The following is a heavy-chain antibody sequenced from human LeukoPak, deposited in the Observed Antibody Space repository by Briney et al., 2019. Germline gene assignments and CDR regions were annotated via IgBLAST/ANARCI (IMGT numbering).Heavy chain of an antibody. V-gene: IGHV3-74*01. CDR2: INSDGSTT. D-gene: IGHD6-19*01. CDR3: ARDARSDGWYVLAY. CDR1: GFTIRTYW. J-gene: IGHJ4*02. Sequence: GGSLRLSCAASGFTIRTYWMHWVRQAPGKGREWVSRINSDGSTTDYADSVRGRFTISRDNAKNTLYLQVNSLRVEDTGLYYGARDARSDGWYVLAYWGQGTLVTVSS.